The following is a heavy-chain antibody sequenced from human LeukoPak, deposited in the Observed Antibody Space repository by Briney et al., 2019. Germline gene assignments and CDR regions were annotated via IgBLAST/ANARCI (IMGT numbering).Heavy chain of an antibody. CDR3: ARDSSRETYYYDSSGSEIAYYYYYGMDV. CDR2: IYYSGST. D-gene: IGHD3-22*01. CDR1: GGSISSYY. Sequence: SETLSLTCTVSGGSISSYYWSWIRQPPGKGLEWIGYIYYSGSTNYNPSLKSRVTISVDTSKNQSSLKLSSVTAADTAVYYCARDSSRETYYYDSSGSEIAYYYYYGMDVWGQGTTVTVSS. J-gene: IGHJ6*02. V-gene: IGHV4-59*01.